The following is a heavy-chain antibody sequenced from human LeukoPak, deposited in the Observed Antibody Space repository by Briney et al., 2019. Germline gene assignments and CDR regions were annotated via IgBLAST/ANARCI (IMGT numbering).Heavy chain of an antibody. CDR3: TSWGDTTAEYFQR. CDR2: ISSSSSYI. D-gene: IGHD2-21*02. Sequence: GGSLRLSCAASGFTFSSYSMNWVRQAPGKGLEWVSSISSSSSYIYYADSVKGRFTISRDNAKNSLYLQMNSLRAEDTAVYYCTSWGDTTAEYFQRWGQGTLVTVSS. CDR1: GFTFSSYS. V-gene: IGHV3-21*01. J-gene: IGHJ1*01.